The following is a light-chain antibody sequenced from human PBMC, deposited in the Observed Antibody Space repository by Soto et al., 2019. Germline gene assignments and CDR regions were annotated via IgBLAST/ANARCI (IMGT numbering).Light chain of an antibody. CDR3: QQRSTWPRT. CDR1: QSVSSY. J-gene: IGKJ1*01. Sequence: EIVLTQSPATLSLSPGERATLSCRASQSVSSYLAWYQQKPGQAPRLLIYDASNRATGIPARFSGSGSGTDFTLTISSLEPEDFAVYYCQQRSTWPRTFGKGTKVEIK. CDR2: DAS. V-gene: IGKV3-11*01.